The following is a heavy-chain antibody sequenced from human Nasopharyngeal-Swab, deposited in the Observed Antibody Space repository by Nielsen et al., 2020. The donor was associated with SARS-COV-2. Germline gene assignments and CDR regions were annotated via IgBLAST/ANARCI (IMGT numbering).Heavy chain of an antibody. V-gene: IGHV4-4*02. CDR2: IHHSRRT. Sequence: SETLSLTCAVSGDSISSDYWWSWVRQPPGKGLEWIGEIHHSRRTNYNPSLKSRVSISLDTSKNQFSLKLSSVTAADTAVYYCARQDAKRITIFGVVIRGDYLDYWGQGTLVTVSS. D-gene: IGHD3-3*01. CDR3: ARQDAKRITIFGVVIRGDYLDY. CDR1: GDSISSDYW. J-gene: IGHJ4*02.